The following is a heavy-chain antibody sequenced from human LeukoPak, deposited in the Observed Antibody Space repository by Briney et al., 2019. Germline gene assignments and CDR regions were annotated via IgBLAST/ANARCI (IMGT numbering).Heavy chain of an antibody. CDR2: ISERGGST. J-gene: IGHJ4*02. CDR3: AKRGIVIRAVIIIGFHKEAYYFDY. Sequence: GGSLRLSCVVSGITLSNNGMSWVRQAPGKGLEWVSCISERGGSTNSADSVKGRFIISRDTSKNTVYLQMNSLRVEDTAVYFCAKRGIVIRAVIIIGFHKEAYYFDYWGQGILVTVSS. D-gene: IGHD3-10*01. V-gene: IGHV3-23*01. CDR1: GITLSNNG.